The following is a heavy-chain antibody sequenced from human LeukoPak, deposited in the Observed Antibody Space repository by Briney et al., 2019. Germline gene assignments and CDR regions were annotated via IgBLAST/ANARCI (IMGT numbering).Heavy chain of an antibody. Sequence: GGSLRLSCAASGFTFSNAWMSWVRQAPGKGLEWVSAISGDARDTYYADSVKGRFTVSRDNSKNTLYLQMNGLRVEDTAVYYCTNRGVSLGAFDIWGQGTMVSVSS. V-gene: IGHV3-23*01. D-gene: IGHD3-16*01. CDR3: TNRGVSLGAFDI. CDR2: ISGDARDT. CDR1: GFTFSNAW. J-gene: IGHJ3*02.